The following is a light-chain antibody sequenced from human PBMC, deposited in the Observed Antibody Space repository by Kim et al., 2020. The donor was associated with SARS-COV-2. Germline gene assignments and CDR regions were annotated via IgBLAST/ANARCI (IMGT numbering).Light chain of an antibody. CDR3: QSYDSSNQGV. V-gene: IGLV6-57*03. Sequence: KTVTLSGTRSSGSIASNYVQWYQPRPGSAPTTVIYEDNQRPSGVPDRFSGSIDSSSNSASLTISGLKTEDEADYYCQSYDSSNQGVFGGGTQLTVL. CDR2: EDN. J-gene: IGLJ3*02. CDR1: SGSIASNY.